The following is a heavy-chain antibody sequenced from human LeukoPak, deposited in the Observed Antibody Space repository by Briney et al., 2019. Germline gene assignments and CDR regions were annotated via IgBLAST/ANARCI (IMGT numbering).Heavy chain of an antibody. CDR3: ARGRYYDSSGYHPFFDY. J-gene: IGHJ4*02. Sequence: PSQTPSLTCTVSGGSISSGSYYWSWIRQPAGKGLEWIGRVYTSGSTNYNPSLKSRVTISVDTSKNQFSLKLSSVTAADTAVYYCARGRYYDSSGYHPFFDYWGQGTLVTVSS. D-gene: IGHD3-22*01. CDR2: VYTSGST. V-gene: IGHV4-61*02. CDR1: GGSISSGSYY.